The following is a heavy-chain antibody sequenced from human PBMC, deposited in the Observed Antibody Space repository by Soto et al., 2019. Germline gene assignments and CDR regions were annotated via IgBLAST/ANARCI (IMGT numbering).Heavy chain of an antibody. Sequence: SQPMSLTCAVYGGSISGYYWTWIRQPPGTGLEWIGEINHSGSTNYNPSLKSRVTISVDTSTSTAYMELRSLRSDDTAVYYCARDSPPVDYWGQGTLVTVSS. CDR2: INHSGST. CDR1: GGSISGYY. CDR3: ARDSPPVDY. J-gene: IGHJ4*02. V-gene: IGHV4-34*01.